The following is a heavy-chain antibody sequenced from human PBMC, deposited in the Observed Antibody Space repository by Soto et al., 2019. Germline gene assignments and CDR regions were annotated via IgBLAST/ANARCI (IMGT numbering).Heavy chain of an antibody. CDR1: GFTFSSYA. V-gene: IGHV3-30-3*01. CDR3: ARGAGQQLVWNVFDY. CDR2: ILYDGSNK. D-gene: IGHD6-13*01. Sequence: GGSLRLSCAASGFTFSSYAMHWVRQAPGKGLEWVAVILYDGSNKYYADSVKGRFTISRDNSKNTLYLQMNSLRAEDTAVYYCARGAGQQLVWNVFDYWGQGTLVTVSS. J-gene: IGHJ4*02.